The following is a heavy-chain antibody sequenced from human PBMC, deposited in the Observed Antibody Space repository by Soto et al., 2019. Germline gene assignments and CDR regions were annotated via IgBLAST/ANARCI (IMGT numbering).Heavy chain of an antibody. D-gene: IGHD5-18*01. CDR3: ARTPHTAISRYFDL. V-gene: IGHV3-30*03. Sequence: PGGSLRLSCAASGFTFSSYGMHWVRQAPGKGLEWVAVISYDGSNKYYADSVKGRFTISRDNSKDTLYLQMNSLRAEGTAVYYCARTPHTAISRYFDLWGRGTLVTVSS. CDR1: GFTFSSYG. J-gene: IGHJ2*01. CDR2: ISYDGSNK.